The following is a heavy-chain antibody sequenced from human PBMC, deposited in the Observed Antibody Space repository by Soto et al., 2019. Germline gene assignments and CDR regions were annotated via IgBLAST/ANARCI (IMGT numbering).Heavy chain of an antibody. J-gene: IGHJ4*02. CDR2: IFYDGSNK. CDR1: GFNFNNYA. V-gene: IGHV3-33*06. Sequence: GGSLRLSCAASGFNFNNYAMHWVRQAPGKGLQWVAIIFYDGSNKQYADSVKGRFTISRDNSKSTLYLQMNSLRVEDTAVYYCAKVHDILTGYPGNPDFDYWGQGTLVTVSS. D-gene: IGHD3-9*01. CDR3: AKVHDILTGYPGNPDFDY.